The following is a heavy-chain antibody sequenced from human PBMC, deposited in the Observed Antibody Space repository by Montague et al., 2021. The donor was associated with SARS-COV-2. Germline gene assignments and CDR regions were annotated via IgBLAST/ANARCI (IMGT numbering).Heavy chain of an antibody. CDR3: ARDGYNAHQNYWYFDL. CDR2: IYYSGST. D-gene: IGHD5-24*01. Sequence: SETLSLTCTVSGGSISTYYWSWIRQPPGKGLEWIGYIYYSGSTNXSPSPKSRVTISVDTSKNQFSLELSSVTAADTAVYYCARDGYNAHQNYWYFDLWGRGTLVTVSS. V-gene: IGHV4-59*12. J-gene: IGHJ2*01. CDR1: GGSISTYY.